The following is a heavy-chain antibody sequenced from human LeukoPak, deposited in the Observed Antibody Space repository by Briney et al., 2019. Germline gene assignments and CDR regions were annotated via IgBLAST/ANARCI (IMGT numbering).Heavy chain of an antibody. CDR2: IYYSGST. D-gene: IGHD3-22*01. CDR1: GGSISSSSYY. Sequence: XTXSGGSISSSSYYWGWIRQPPGXGLEWIGSIYYSGSTYYNPSLKSRVTISVDTSKNQFSLKLSSVTAADTAVYYCARDGRDDSSGYYYGDFDYWGQGTLVTVSS. J-gene: IGHJ4*02. V-gene: IGHV4-39*07. CDR3: ARDGRDDSSGYYYGDFDY.